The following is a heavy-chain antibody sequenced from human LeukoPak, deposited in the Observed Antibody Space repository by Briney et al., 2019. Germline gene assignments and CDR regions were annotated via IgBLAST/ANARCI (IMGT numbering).Heavy chain of an antibody. CDR2: IYTSGST. CDR1: GGSISSGSYY. CDR3: ARGTGGSYSSST. Sequence: PSQTLSLTCTVSGGSISSGSYYWSWIRRPAGKGLEWIGRIYTSGSTNYNPSLKSRVTISVDTSKNQFSLKLSSVTAADTAVYYCARGTGGSYSSSTWGQGTLVTVSS. V-gene: IGHV4-61*02. J-gene: IGHJ5*02. D-gene: IGHD1-26*01.